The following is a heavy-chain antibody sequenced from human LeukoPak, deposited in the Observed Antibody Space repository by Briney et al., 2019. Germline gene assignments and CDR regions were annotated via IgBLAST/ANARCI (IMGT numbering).Heavy chain of an antibody. D-gene: IGHD7-27*01. J-gene: IGHJ4*02. V-gene: IGHV3-11*04. Sequence: PGGSLRLSCAASGFTFSGHYMSWIRQAPGKGLEWVSYISHTGTTMYYADSVKGRFTLSRDNARNSLYLQMNSLRAEDTAVYYCARGHWGLDSWGQGILVSVSS. CDR3: ARGHWGLDS. CDR2: ISHTGTTM. CDR1: GFTFSGHY.